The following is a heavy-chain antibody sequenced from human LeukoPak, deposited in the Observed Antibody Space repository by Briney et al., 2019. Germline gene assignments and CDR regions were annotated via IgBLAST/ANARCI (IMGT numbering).Heavy chain of an antibody. CDR1: GFTFSTYS. CDR2: ISSSSSYI. V-gene: IGHV3-21*04. D-gene: IGHD4-23*01. Sequence: GGSLRLSCAASGFTFSTYSMNWVRQAPGKGLEWVSSISSSSSYIYYADSVKGRFTISRDNAKTSLYLQMNSLRAEDTAVYYCARANYGGNPRYFQHWGQGTLVTVSS. J-gene: IGHJ1*01. CDR3: ARANYGGNPRYFQH.